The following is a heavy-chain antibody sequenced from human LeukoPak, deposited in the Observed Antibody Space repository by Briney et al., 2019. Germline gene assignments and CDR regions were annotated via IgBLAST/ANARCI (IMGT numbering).Heavy chain of an antibody. CDR3: ARGPPTSGFDY. CDR2: ISSSSSYI. Sequence: GGSLRLACAASGFTFSSYSMNWVRQAPGKGLEWVSSISSSSSYIYYADSVKGRFTISRDNAKNSLYLQMNSLRAEDTAVYYCARGPPTSGFDYWGQGTLVTVSS. D-gene: IGHD1-1*01. J-gene: IGHJ4*02. CDR1: GFTFSSYS. V-gene: IGHV3-21*01.